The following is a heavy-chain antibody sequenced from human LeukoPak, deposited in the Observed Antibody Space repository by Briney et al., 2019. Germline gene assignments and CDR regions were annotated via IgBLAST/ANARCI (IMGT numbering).Heavy chain of an antibody. Sequence: GGSLRLSCAASGFTFSNYWMSWVRQAPGKGLEWLANINQDGSEIYYVDSVKGRFTISRDNGKNPLYLQMNSLRADDTAVYYCARDQGSMIVVRTTSWFFDLWGRGTLVTVSS. CDR1: GFTFSNYW. V-gene: IGHV3-7*01. J-gene: IGHJ2*01. CDR2: INQDGSEI. CDR3: ARDQGSMIVVRTTSWFFDL. D-gene: IGHD3-22*01.